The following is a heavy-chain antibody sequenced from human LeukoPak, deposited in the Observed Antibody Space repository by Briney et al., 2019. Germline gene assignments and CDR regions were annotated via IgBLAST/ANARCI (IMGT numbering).Heavy chain of an antibody. Sequence: GGSLRLSCAASGFTVSSSYMSWVRQVPGKGLEWISVIYSGGNTFYTDSVKGRFTISRDNPKNMLYLQMNSLRVEDTAVYYCARDYYDSSDYYSNDYWGQGTLVTVSS. V-gene: IGHV3-66*01. J-gene: IGHJ4*02. CDR1: GFTVSSSY. D-gene: IGHD3-22*01. CDR3: ARDYYDSSDYYSNDY. CDR2: IYSGGNT.